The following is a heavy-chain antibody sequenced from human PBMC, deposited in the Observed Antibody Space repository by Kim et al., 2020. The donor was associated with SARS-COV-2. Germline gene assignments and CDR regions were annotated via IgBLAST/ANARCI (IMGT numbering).Heavy chain of an antibody. J-gene: IGHJ4*02. Sequence: RDSPSCQGQVTISADKSISTAYLQWSSLKASDTAMYYCARPDRGSSWYDYWGQGTLVTVSS. V-gene: IGHV5-51*01. D-gene: IGHD6-13*01. CDR3: ARPDRGSSWYDY.